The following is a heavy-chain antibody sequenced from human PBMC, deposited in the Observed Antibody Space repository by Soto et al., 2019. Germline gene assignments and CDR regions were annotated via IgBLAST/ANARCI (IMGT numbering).Heavy chain of an antibody. CDR2: IKEDGSEK. CDR3: ARWGERTSGFDY. J-gene: IGHJ4*02. Sequence: PGGSLRLSCAASGFTFNGYWMSWVRQAPGKRLGWVANIKEDGSEKYYVDSVRGRFTISRDNAKNSLYLQMNSLRADDTAVYYCARWGERTSGFDYWGRGTLVTVSS. D-gene: IGHD1-26*01. CDR1: GFTFNGYW. V-gene: IGHV3-7*05.